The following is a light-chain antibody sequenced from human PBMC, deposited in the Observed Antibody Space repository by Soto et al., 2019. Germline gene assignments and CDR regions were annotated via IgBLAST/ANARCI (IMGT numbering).Light chain of an antibody. CDR2: AAS. V-gene: IGKV1-5*01. CDR1: QSIGPC. CDR3: QQYNSYSWT. J-gene: IGKJ1*01. Sequence: DIQMTKSASTLTASLGDSVTITCRASQSIGPCFDWYQQKPGKAPKRLMYAASTLQSGVPSTFRGSGSGTEFTLTISNLQPDDFETYYCQQYNSYSWTFGQGTKVDIK.